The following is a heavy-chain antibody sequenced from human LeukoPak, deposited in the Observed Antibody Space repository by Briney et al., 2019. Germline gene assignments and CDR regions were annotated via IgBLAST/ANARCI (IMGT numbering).Heavy chain of an antibody. CDR2: IYHSGST. V-gene: IGHV4-30-2*01. D-gene: IGHD6-13*01. Sequence: LSLTCALWGRSLCSGGDSWPWVRQPPGKGLEWHVYIYHSGSTYYHPSLQSQLTISVHRALNPFAYKLRYVRAADAAVYYCARGTSSRFDCWGQGTLVTVSS. CDR3: ARGTSSRFDC. J-gene: IGHJ4*02. CDR1: GRSLCSGGDS.